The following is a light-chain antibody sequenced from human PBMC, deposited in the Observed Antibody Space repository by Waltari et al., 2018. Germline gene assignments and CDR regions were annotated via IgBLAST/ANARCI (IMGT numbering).Light chain of an antibody. V-gene: IGLV1-44*01. CDR1: SSNIGQNT. CDR2: TDN. CDR3: STWDDSLNGRV. Sequence: QSVLTQPPSASGTPGQGVTISFSGSSSNIGQNTVSWYQQFPGTAPKLLIHTDNQRPSGVPDRFSGSKAGTSASLAISGVQSEDQGHYYCSTWDDSLNGRVFGGGTEVTVL. J-gene: IGLJ3*02.